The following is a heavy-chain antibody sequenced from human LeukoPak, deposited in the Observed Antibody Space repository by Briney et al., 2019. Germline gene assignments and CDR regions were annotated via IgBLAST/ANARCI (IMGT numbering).Heavy chain of an antibody. D-gene: IGHD2/OR15-2a*01. V-gene: IGHV3-30*18. CDR3: AKVGPSPPHAGQDEYFDSDY. CDR1: GFTFSSYG. Sequence: GGSLRLSCAASGFTFSSYGMHWVRQAPGKGLEWVAVISYDGSNKYYADSVKGPFTISRDNSKNTLYMKMNSMRAEDTAVYYCAKVGPSPPHAGQDEYFDSDYWGQGTLVTVSS. CDR2: ISYDGSNK. J-gene: IGHJ4*02.